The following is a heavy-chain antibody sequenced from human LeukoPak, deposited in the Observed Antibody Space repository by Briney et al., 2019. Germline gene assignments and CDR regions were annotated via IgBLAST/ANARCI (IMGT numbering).Heavy chain of an antibody. CDR3: AREHYYDSSRLFLGGSFDI. Sequence: PSETLSLTCSVSGGSISSYYWSWIRQPPGKGLEWIGYIYYSGSTNYNPSLKSRVTISVDTSKNQFSLKLSSVTAADTAVYYCAREHYYDSSRLFLGGSFDIWGQGTMVTVSS. CDR2: IYYSGST. J-gene: IGHJ3*02. CDR1: GGSISSYY. V-gene: IGHV4-59*01. D-gene: IGHD3-22*01.